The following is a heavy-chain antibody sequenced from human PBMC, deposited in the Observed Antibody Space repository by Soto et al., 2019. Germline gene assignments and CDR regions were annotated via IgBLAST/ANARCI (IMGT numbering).Heavy chain of an antibody. D-gene: IGHD2-21*02. V-gene: IGHV1-69*01. CDR3: AREVVTETTWGSFDS. CDR2: IIPFFGTP. CDR1: GGGTLSNDG. J-gene: IGHJ4*02. Sequence: QVHLVQSGADVRKSGSSVRVSCTASGGGTLSNDGISWVRQAPGQGLEWLGRIIPFFGTPDYSQSFQGRLTITADASTGTVYMDLRSLKSDDTAVYYCAREVVTETTWGSFDSWGQGTLVTASS.